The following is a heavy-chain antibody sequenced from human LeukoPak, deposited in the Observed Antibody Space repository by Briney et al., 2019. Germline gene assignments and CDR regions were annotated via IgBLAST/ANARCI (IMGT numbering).Heavy chain of an antibody. Sequence: PGGSLRLSCAVSGINLSNYGMSWVRQAPGKGLEWVAGIGGSGGRTNYADSGKGRFTIPRDNPKHTLYLQMNSLRAEDTAVYFCAKRGVVIRVILVGFHKEAYYFDSWGQGALVIVSS. CDR2: IGGSGGRT. J-gene: IGHJ4*02. CDR3: AKRGVVIRVILVGFHKEAYYFDS. CDR1: GINLSNYG. V-gene: IGHV3-23*01. D-gene: IGHD3-22*01.